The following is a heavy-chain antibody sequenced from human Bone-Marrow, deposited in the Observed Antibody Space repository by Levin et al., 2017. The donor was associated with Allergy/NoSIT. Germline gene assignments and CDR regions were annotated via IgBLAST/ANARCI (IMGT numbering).Heavy chain of an antibody. D-gene: IGHD1-20*01. J-gene: IGHJ4*02. CDR2: IRSRAYGETT. CDR3: TSKYDWVVDAAPYYFDN. V-gene: IGHV3-49*03. CDR1: GYTFGENL. Sequence: SCTDSGYTFGENLMNWFRQAPGKGLEWVGFIRSRAYGETTQYAASVRGRFTISRDDAKRTAYLQMNSLKTEDTAVYYCTSKYDWVVDAAPYYFDNWGRGTLVTVSS.